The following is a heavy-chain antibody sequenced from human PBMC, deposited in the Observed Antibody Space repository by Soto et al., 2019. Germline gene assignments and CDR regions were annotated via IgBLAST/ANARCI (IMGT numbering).Heavy chain of an antibody. CDR1: GYTFTSYG. D-gene: IGHD3-3*01. V-gene: IGHV1-18*01. J-gene: IGHJ6*02. CDR3: ARALFLEWLSGTYCYYGMDV. CDR2: ISAYNGNT. Sequence: ASVKVSCKASGYTFTSYGISWVRQAPGQGLEWMGWISAYNGNTNYAQKLQGRVTMTTDTSTSTAYMELRSLRSDDTAVYYCARALFLEWLSGTYCYYGMDVWGQGTTVTVSS.